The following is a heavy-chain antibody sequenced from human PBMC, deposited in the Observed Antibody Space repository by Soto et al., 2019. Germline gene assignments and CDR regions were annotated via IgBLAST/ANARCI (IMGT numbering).Heavy chain of an antibody. CDR1: GDLFNNYA. V-gene: IGHV1-69*01. Sequence: QVQLVQSWAEVKEPGSSVKVSCKATGDLFNNYAFNWVRQAPGQGLEWMGRISPLFSTTNYAQKFQGRVTIGADELTTIVYLEVSTLESEDTAMYYCAASPSVAAAGYFTFWGQGTLVTVSP. J-gene: IGHJ4*02. D-gene: IGHD6-13*01. CDR3: AASPSVAAAGYFTF. CDR2: ISPLFSTT.